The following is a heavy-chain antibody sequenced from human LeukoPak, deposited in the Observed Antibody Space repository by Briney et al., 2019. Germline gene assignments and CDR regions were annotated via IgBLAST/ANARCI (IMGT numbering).Heavy chain of an antibody. CDR3: AKDLTEYASAALGY. Sequence: GGSLRLSCAASGFTFSSYGMHWVRQAPGKGLEWVTFIRYDGGNKYYVDSVKGGFTISRDNTKNTLYLQMNSLRADDTAVYYCAKDLTEYASAALGYWGQGTLVTVSS. J-gene: IGHJ4*02. D-gene: IGHD2/OR15-2a*01. V-gene: IGHV3-30*02. CDR1: GFTFSSYG. CDR2: IRYDGGNK.